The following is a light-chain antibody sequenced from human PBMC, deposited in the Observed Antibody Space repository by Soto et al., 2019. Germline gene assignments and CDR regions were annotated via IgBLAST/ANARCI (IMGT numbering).Light chain of an antibody. J-gene: IGKJ1*01. CDR1: QNINSW. Sequence: DIHMTQSPSTLSASVGDRFTITFRASQNINSWLAWYQQKPGKAPKLLIYEASSLEKGVPARFGGSGSGTEFTLTISSLQPDDFATYYCQQYNVYSWTFGQGTKVDI. CDR2: EAS. V-gene: IGKV1-5*03. CDR3: QQYNVYSWT.